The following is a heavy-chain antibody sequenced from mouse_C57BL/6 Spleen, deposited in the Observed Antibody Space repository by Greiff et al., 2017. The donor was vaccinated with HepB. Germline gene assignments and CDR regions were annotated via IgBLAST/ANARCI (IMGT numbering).Heavy chain of an antibody. D-gene: IGHD2-4*01. J-gene: IGHJ3*01. Sequence: EVMLVESGGGLVKPGGSLKLSCAASGFTFSDYGMHWVRQAPEKGLEWVAYISSGSSTIYYADTVKGRFTISRDNAKNTLFLQMTSLRSEDTAMYYCARDDYDEVPYWGQGTLVTVSA. CDR2: ISSGSSTI. CDR1: GFTFSDYG. V-gene: IGHV5-17*01. CDR3: ARDDYDEVPY.